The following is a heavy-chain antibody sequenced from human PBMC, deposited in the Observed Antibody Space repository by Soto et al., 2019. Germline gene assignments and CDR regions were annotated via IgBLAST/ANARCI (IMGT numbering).Heavy chain of an antibody. D-gene: IGHD6-19*01. J-gene: IGHJ5*02. V-gene: IGHV1-2*04. Sequence: GASVKVSCKASGYTFTGYYMHWVRQAPGQGLEWMGWINPNSGGTNYAQKFQGWVTMTRDTSISTAYMELSRLRSDDTAVYYCARGHSSGWYWVYNWFDPWGQGTLVTVSS. CDR1: GYTFTGYY. CDR2: INPNSGGT. CDR3: ARGHSSGWYWVYNWFDP.